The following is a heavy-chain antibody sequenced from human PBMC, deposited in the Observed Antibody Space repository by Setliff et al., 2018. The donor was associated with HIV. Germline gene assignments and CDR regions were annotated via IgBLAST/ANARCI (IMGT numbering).Heavy chain of an antibody. V-gene: IGHV3-20*04. J-gene: IGHJ6*02. CDR3: ARSFPYYYESGGVYAMDV. CDR2: ISWSGGGT. D-gene: IGHD3-22*01. Sequence: GGSLRLSCAVSGFTFEDYGMSWVRQVPGKGLEWVSGISWSGGGTGYAASVKGRFTISRDDAKNSLYLQMSSLRVEDTALYFCARSFPYYYESGGVYAMDVWGLGTTVTVS. CDR1: GFTFEDYG.